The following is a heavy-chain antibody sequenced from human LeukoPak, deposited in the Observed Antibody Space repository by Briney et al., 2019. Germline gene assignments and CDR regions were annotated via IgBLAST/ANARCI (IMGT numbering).Heavy chain of an antibody. J-gene: IGHJ4*02. V-gene: IGHV5-51*01. D-gene: IGHD6-6*01. CDR3: ASFEYSSSSVDY. CDR1: GYIFTNYW. CDR2: IYPGDSDT. Sequence: GESLKISCKGSGYIFTNYWIGWVRQMPGKGLEWMGLIYPGDSDTRDSPSFQGQVTMSADKSISTAYLQWSSLKASDTAMYYCASFEYSSSSVDYWGQGTLVTVSS.